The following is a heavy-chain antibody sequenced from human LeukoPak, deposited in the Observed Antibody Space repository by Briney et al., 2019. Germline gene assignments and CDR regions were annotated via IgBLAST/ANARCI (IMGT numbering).Heavy chain of an antibody. CDR2: ISSSGSTI. CDR1: GFTFSSYE. D-gene: IGHD2-2*01. V-gene: IGHV3-48*03. J-gene: IGHJ6*01. Sequence: GGSLRLSCAASGFTFSSYEMNWVRRAPGKGVEWVSYISSSGSTIYYADSVKGRFTISRDNAKNSLYLQMRSLRAEDTAVYYCAVDKMQYCRSTICYLQVWGQSTTV. CDR3: AVDKMQYCRSTICYLQV.